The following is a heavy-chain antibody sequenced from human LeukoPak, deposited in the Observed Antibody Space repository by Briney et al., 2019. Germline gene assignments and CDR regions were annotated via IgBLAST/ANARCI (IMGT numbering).Heavy chain of an antibody. Sequence: GGSLRLSCAASGFTFSSYSMNWVRQAPGKGLEWVAVISYDGSNKYYADSVKGRFTISRDNSKNTLYLQMNSLRAEGTAVYYCANLRFGYCSGGSCYVIWGQGTMVTVSS. CDR1: GFTFSSYS. J-gene: IGHJ3*02. CDR2: ISYDGSNK. D-gene: IGHD2-15*01. CDR3: ANLRFGYCSGGSCYVI. V-gene: IGHV3-30*18.